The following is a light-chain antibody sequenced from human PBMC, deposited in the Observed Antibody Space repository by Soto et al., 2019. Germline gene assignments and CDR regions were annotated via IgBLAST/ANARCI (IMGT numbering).Light chain of an antibody. CDR2: GAS. CDR3: QQYGSSSSWT. J-gene: IGKJ1*01. CDR1: QTISSSY. V-gene: IGKV3-20*01. Sequence: EIVLTQSAGTLSLSPCERATLSCRASQTISSSYLAWYQQRPGQAPRLLIFGASSRATGIPDRFSGGGSGTDFTLTINRLQPEDFAVYYCQQYGSSSSWTFGQGTKVDIK.